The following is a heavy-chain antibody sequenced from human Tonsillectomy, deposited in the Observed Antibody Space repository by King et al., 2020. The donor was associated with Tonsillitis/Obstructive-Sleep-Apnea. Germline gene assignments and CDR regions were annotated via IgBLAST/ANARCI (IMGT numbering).Heavy chain of an antibody. J-gene: IGHJ4*02. CDR1: GFTFSDVW. CDR2: IKSKTDGGTI. V-gene: IGHV3-15*01. CDR3: TTDSGDAIH. D-gene: IGHD2-21*02. Sequence: DVPLVESGGGLVKPGGSLRLSCLASGFTFSDVWMTWVRQAPGKGLEWVGRIKSKTDGGTIDYAAPVKGRFTISRDDSKNTLYGQMNSLKTEETAVYYCTTDSGDAIHWGQGTLVTVSS.